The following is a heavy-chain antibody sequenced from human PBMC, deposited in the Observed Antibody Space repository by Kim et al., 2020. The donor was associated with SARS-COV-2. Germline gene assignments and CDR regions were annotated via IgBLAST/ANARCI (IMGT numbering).Heavy chain of an antibody. CDR3: ARDRIGFCSSTSCSPYFDY. V-gene: IGHV4-59*01. CDR1: GGSISSYY. CDR2: IYYSGST. Sequence: SETLSLTCTVSGGSISSYYWSWIRQPPGKGLEWIGYIYYSGSTNYNPSLKSRVTISVDTSKNQFSLKLSSVTAADTAVYYCARDRIGFCSSTSCSPYFDYWGQGTLVTVSS. D-gene: IGHD2-2*01. J-gene: IGHJ4*02.